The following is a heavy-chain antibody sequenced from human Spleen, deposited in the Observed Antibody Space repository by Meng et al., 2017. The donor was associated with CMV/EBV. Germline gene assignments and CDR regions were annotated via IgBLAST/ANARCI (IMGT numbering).Heavy chain of an antibody. D-gene: IGHD1-26*01. CDR3: ARGELRLFDY. J-gene: IGHJ4*02. CDR1: GFTFNSYS. Sequence: LSLTCAASGFTFNSYSMNWVRQAPGRGLEWISYISRSSITKYYADSVKGRFTISRDNAKNSLYLQMNSLKAEDAAVYYCARGELRLFDYWGQGTLVTVSS. CDR2: ISRSSITK. V-gene: IGHV3-48*04.